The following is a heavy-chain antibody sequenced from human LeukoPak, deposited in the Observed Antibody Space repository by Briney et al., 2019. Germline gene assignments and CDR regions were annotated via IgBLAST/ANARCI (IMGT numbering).Heavy chain of an antibody. V-gene: IGHV4-39*01. CDR1: GVSISRSNSY. CDR2: IYYSGNT. J-gene: IGHJ4*02. Sequence: SETLSLTCTVSGVSISRSNSYWGWIRQPPGKGLEWIGSIYYSGNTYYNASLKSQVSISIDTSKNQFSLRLTSVTAADTAVYYCARQTGSGLFILPGGQGTLVTVSS. D-gene: IGHD3/OR15-3a*01. CDR3: ARQTGSGLFILP.